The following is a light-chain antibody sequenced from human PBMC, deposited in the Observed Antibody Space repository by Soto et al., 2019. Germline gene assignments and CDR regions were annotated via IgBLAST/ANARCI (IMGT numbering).Light chain of an antibody. CDR3: CSYAGSSTYV. CDR1: SSDVGNYDL. Sequence: QSALTQPAFVSGSPGQSITISCTGTSSDVGNYDLVSWYQQLPGKAPKFILYEGSKRPSGVSNRFSGSKSGNTASLTISGLQAEDEADYYCCSYAGSSTYVFGTGTKVTVL. J-gene: IGLJ1*01. V-gene: IGLV2-23*01. CDR2: EGS.